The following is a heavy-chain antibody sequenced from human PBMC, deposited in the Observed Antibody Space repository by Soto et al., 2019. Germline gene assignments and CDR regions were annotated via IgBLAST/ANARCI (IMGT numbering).Heavy chain of an antibody. CDR3: AKEAVDYLDW. Sequence: EVQLLESGGNLVQPGGSLRLSCAASGFTFSSYAMNWVRQAPGKGLEWVSVITSSGGNTKYEDSVKGRFTISRDNSKNTLYLQMNSLRAEDTAIYYCAKEAVDYLDWWGQGTLVTVSS. D-gene: IGHD6-25*01. V-gene: IGHV3-23*01. J-gene: IGHJ4*02. CDR1: GFTFSSYA. CDR2: ITSSGGNT.